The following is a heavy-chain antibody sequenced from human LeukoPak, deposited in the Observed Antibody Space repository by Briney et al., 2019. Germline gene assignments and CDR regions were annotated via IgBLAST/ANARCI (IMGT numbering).Heavy chain of an antibody. CDR2: NRYDGSNK. J-gene: IGHJ5*02. CDR1: AFTFSSYG. Sequence: GGSLRLSCAASAFTFSSYGMHWVRQAPGKGLEWVAFNRYDGSNKYYADSVKGRFTISRDNSKNTLYLQMNSLRAEDTAVYYCAREQNYGDYMNWFDPWGQGTLVTVSS. V-gene: IGHV3-30*02. CDR3: AREQNYGDYMNWFDP. D-gene: IGHD4-17*01.